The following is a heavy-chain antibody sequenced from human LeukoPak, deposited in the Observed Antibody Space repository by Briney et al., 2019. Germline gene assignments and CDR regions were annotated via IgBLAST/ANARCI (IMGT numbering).Heavy chain of an antibody. Sequence: PGRSLRLSCAASGFTFSSYAMHWVRQAPGKGLEWVAVIRDDGSNKYYADSVKGRFTISRDNSKNTLFLQMNSLRAEDTAVYYCAKDPSNYGSGFMDVWGKGTTVTVSS. D-gene: IGHD3-10*01. CDR2: IRDDGSNK. V-gene: IGHV3-30*04. CDR3: AKDPSNYGSGFMDV. J-gene: IGHJ6*03. CDR1: GFTFSSYA.